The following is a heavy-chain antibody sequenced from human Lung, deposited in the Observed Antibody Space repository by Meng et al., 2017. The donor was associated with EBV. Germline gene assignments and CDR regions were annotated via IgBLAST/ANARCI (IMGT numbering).Heavy chain of an antibody. D-gene: IGHD1-26*01. V-gene: IGHV1-18*01. Sequence: VRLVQSGAEVKKPWDTGKVSCNASGYTFTSYGISWVRQAPGQGLEWMGWISGYNGNTNYAQKLQGRVTMTTDTSTSTAYMELRSLRSDDTAVYYCAREADGATFDYWGQGTLVTVSS. CDR2: ISGYNGNT. CDR1: GYTFTSYG. CDR3: AREADGATFDY. J-gene: IGHJ4*02.